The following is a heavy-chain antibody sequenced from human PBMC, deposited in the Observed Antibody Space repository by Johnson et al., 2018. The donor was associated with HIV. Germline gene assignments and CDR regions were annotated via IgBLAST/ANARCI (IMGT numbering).Heavy chain of an antibody. D-gene: IGHD6-13*01. CDR2: IRYDGSNK. CDR1: GFTFSSYA. J-gene: IGHJ3*02. V-gene: IGHV3-33*08. Sequence: VQLVESGGGVVQPGRSLRLSCAASGFTFSSYAMHWVRQAPGKGLEWVAFIRYDGSNKDYADSVKGRFTLSRDNSKNTLYLQMNSLRAEDTAVYYCAECIWVSSLIDAFDIWGQGTMVTVSS. CDR3: AECIWVSSLIDAFDI.